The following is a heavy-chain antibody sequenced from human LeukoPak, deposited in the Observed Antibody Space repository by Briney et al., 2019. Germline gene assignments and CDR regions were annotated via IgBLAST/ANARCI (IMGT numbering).Heavy chain of an antibody. V-gene: IGHV3-23*01. J-gene: IGHJ4*02. CDR1: GFTFSTYT. D-gene: IGHD7-27*01. CDR3: AIDPNWGTHS. Sequence: GGTLRLSCAASGFTFSTYTMYWVRHPPGKRLEWVSIIGSSGGGIHYADSVKGRFTISRDNSKNALYLQMNSLRVEDTAVYYCAIDPNWGTHSWGQGVLVTVSS. CDR2: IGSSGGGI.